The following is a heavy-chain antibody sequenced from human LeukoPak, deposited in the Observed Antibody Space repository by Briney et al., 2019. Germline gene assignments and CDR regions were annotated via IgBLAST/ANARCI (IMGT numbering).Heavy chain of an antibody. D-gene: IGHD3-16*01. Sequence: GGSLRLSCAASGFTFDDYGMSWVRQAPGKGLEWVSGTNWNGGSTGYADSVKGRFTISRDNAKNSLYLQMNSLRAEDTALYYGGRVGGVNSTRFDYGGKEPLAPV. CDR2: TNWNGGST. CDR1: GFTFDDYG. J-gene: IGHJ4*02. CDR3: GRVGGVNSTRFDY. V-gene: IGHV3-20*04.